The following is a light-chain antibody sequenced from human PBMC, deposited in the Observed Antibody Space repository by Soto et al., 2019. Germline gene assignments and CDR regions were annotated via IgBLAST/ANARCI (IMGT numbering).Light chain of an antibody. CDR1: QSITSS. Sequence: IVMTQSPATLSVYPGERATLSCKASQSITSSLAWYQQKPGQPPRLLIYAASTRATDVPARFSGGGSETEFTLTISSLQSEDFAVYYCQQYVTSPWAFGQGTKVDI. CDR3: QQYVTSPWA. J-gene: IGKJ1*01. V-gene: IGKV3-15*01. CDR2: AAS.